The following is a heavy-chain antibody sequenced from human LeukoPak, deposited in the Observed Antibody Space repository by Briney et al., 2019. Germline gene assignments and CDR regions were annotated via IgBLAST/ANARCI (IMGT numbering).Heavy chain of an antibody. CDR1: GFTFSSYA. CDR2: ISGSGSTT. V-gene: IGHV3-23*01. Sequence: GGSLRFSCAASGFTFSSYAMSWVRQAPGKGLEWVSAISGSGSTTNYADSVKGRFTVSRDNSKNTLYLQMNGLRGDDTAVYHCAKDRARYCSGGRCPRVFDIWGQGTVVTVSS. CDR3: AKDRARYCSGGRCPRVFDI. D-gene: IGHD2-15*01. J-gene: IGHJ3*02.